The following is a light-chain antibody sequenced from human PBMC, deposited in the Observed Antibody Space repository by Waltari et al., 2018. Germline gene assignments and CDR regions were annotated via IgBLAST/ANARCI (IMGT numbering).Light chain of an antibody. V-gene: IGLV2-23*02. Sequence: QSALTQTASVSGSPGQATTIACSGTTSDIAKYNLVSWYQQHPGKAPTLIIYDVNKRPSGVSNRFSGSKSGNTAFLTISGLQSADEADYYCCSYAGSAISMFGGGTKVTVL. CDR3: CSYAGSAISM. J-gene: IGLJ3*02. CDR1: TSDIAKYNL. CDR2: DVN.